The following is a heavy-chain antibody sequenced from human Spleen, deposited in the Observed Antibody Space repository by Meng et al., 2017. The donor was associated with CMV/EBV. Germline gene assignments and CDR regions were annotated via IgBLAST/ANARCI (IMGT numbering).Heavy chain of an antibody. D-gene: IGHD2-2*01. CDR3: ARGESTNCYAG. CDR2: INPNSGGT. CDR1: GYTFTGYY. Sequence: SCKASGYTFTGYYMHWVRQAPGQGLEWMGWINPNSGGTSYAQKFQGRVTMTRDTSISTAYMELSRLRSDDTAVYFCARGESTNCYAGWGQGTLVTVSS. J-gene: IGHJ4*02. V-gene: IGHV1-2*02.